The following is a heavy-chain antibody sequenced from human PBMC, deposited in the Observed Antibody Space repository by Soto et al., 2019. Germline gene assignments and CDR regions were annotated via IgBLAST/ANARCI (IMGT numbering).Heavy chain of an antibody. CDR1: GDTFSSYA. CDR3: AGMSDSTWTPDGLDI. D-gene: IGHD2-2*01. J-gene: IGHJ3*02. CDR2: IIPIYGTE. V-gene: IGHV1-69*01. Sequence: QVQLVQSGTEVKKPGSSVKVSCKASGDTFSSYAISWVRQAPGQGLEWMGGIIPIYGTENYAQKFQGRVTITADESRSTAYMGLRSLRFGDTAIYYCAGMSDSTWTPDGLDIWGQGTVVTVSS.